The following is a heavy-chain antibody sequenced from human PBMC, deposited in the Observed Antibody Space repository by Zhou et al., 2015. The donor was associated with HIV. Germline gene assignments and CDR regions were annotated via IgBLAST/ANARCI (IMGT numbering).Heavy chain of an antibody. Sequence: QVQLVQSGAEVKKPGSSVKVSCKASGGTFSSYAISWVRQAPGQGLEWMGGIIPIFGTANYAQKFQGRVTITADESTSTAYMELSSLRSEDTAVYYCARKRGGQQLYSTADWYFDLWGRGTLVTVSS. V-gene: IGHV1-69*01. D-gene: IGHD6-13*01. CDR1: GGTFSSYA. CDR2: IIPIFGTA. J-gene: IGHJ2*01. CDR3: ARKRGGQQLYSTADWYFDL.